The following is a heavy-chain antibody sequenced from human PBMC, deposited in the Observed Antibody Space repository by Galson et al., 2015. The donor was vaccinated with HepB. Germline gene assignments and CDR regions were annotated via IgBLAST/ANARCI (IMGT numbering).Heavy chain of an antibody. CDR3: ARGRYSSGWYYNY. D-gene: IGHD6-19*01. Sequence: ETLSLTCTVSGGSISSYYWSWIRQPPGKGLEWIGYIYYSGSTNYNPSLKSRVTISVDTSKDQFSLKLSSVTAADTAVYYCARGRYSSGWYYNYWGQGTLVTVSS. CDR2: IYYSGST. V-gene: IGHV4-59*01. J-gene: IGHJ4*02. CDR1: GGSISSYY.